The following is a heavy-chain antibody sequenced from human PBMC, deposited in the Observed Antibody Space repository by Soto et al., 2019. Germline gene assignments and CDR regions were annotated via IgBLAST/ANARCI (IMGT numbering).Heavy chain of an antibody. Sequence: ASVKVSCKASGYTFTSYYMHWVRQAPGQGLERMGIINPSGGSTSYAQKFQGRVTMTRDMSTSTVYMELSSLRSEDTAVYYCARDLGNDSSGYTYYYYGMAVWGQGTTVTVSS. J-gene: IGHJ6*02. D-gene: IGHD3-22*01. CDR3: ARDLGNDSSGYTYYYYGMAV. V-gene: IGHV1-46*01. CDR2: INPSGGST. CDR1: GYTFTSYY.